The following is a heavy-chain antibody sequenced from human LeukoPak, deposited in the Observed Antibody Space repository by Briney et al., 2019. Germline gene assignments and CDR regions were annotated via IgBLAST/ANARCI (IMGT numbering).Heavy chain of an antibody. CDR1: GFTFSSYS. D-gene: IGHD3-10*02. V-gene: IGHV3-21*01. CDR3: AELGITMIGGV. CDR2: ISSSSSYI. Sequence: GGSLRLSCAASGFTFSSYSMNWVRQAPGKGLEWVSSISSSSSYINYADSVKGRFTISRDNAKNSLHLQMNSLRAEDTAVYYCAELGITMIGGVWGKGTTVTISS. J-gene: IGHJ6*04.